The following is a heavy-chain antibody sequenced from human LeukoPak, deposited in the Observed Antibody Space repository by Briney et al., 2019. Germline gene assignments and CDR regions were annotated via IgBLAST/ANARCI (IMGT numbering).Heavy chain of an antibody. CDR2: IYHSGST. D-gene: IGHD6-13*01. J-gene: IGHJ6*02. V-gene: IGHV4-38-2*02. CDR1: GYSISSGYY. Sequence: PSETLSLTCTVSGYSISSGYYWGWIRPPPGKGLEWIGSIYHSGSTYYNPSLKSRVTISVDTSKNQFSLKLSSVTAADTAVYYCASSANQQLDYYYYYGMDVWGQGTTVTVSS. CDR3: ASSANQQLDYYYYYGMDV.